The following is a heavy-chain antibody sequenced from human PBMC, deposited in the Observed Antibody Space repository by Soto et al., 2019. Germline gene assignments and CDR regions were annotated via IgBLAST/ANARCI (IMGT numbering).Heavy chain of an antibody. D-gene: IGHD6-19*01. CDR2: ISGRGGST. CDR1: EFTFTSYA. V-gene: IGHV3-23*01. Sequence: EVQLLESGGGLVQPGGSLTLSCAASEFTFTSYAMTWVRQAPGKGLEWVSAISGRGGSTYYADSVKGRFTISRDNSKNPLYLQMNSLRAEDTAVYYCAKVPSKISSGWYSAAWYCDLWGRGTLVTVSS. CDR3: AKVPSKISSGWYSAAWYCDL. J-gene: IGHJ2*01.